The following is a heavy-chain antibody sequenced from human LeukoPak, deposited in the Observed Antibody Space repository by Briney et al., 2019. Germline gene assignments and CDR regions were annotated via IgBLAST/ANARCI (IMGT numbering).Heavy chain of an antibody. CDR2: ISGTSGSI. V-gene: IGHV3-21*01. CDR1: GFTFSTYA. J-gene: IGHJ3*02. D-gene: IGHD3-10*01. Sequence: GGSLRLSCAASGFTFSTYAMSWVRQAPGKGLEWVSVISGTSGSIYYADSVKGRFTISRDNARNSLYLQLNSLRAEDTAMYYCARDVSMVRGDDAFDIWGQGTMVTVSS. CDR3: ARDVSMVRGDDAFDI.